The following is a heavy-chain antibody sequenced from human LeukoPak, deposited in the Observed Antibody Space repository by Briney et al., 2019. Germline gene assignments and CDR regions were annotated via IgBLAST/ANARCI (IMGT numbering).Heavy chain of an antibody. CDR1: GRSIRGYY. J-gene: IGHJ4*02. V-gene: IGHV4-59*01. CDR2: VYNSGNS. CDR3: ARAHSKNWRFDY. Sequence: SETLSLTYTVPGRSIRGYYWSWIRQPPGKGLEWIGYVYNSGNSDYNPSLKSRVSISVDTSKNQLSLKLSPVTAADAAVYYCARAHSKNWRFDYWGQGTLVTVSS. D-gene: IGHD1-1*01.